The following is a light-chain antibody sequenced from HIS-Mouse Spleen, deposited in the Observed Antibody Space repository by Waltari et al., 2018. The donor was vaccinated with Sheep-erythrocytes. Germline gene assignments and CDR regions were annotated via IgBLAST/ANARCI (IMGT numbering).Light chain of an antibody. J-gene: IGLJ1*01. V-gene: IGLV1-44*01. CDR1: SSNIGSNT. Sequence: QSVLTQPPSASGTPGQRVTISCSGSSSNIGSNTVNWYQQLPGTAPKLLIYSNNQLPYGVPDRFSGSKSVTSASLAISGLQSEDEADYYCAAWDDSLNGYVFGTGTKVTVL. CDR3: AAWDDSLNGYV. CDR2: SNN.